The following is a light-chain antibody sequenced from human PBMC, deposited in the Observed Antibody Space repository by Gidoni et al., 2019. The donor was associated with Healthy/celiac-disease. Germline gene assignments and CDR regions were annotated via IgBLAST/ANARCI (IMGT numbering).Light chain of an antibody. CDR2: GAS. J-gene: IGKJ1*01. Sequence: PATLSVSPGERATLSCRASQSVSSNLAWYQQKPGQAPRLRIYGASTRATGIPARFSVSGSGTEFTLTISSLQSEDVAVYYCQQYNNWPRWTFGQGTKVEIK. CDR1: QSVSSN. V-gene: IGKV3-15*01. CDR3: QQYNNWPRWT.